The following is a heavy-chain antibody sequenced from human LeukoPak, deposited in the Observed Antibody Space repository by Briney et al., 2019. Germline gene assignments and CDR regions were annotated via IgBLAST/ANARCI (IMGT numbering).Heavy chain of an antibody. Sequence: ASVKVSCKASGYTFTNYYMHWVRQAPGQGREWMGIINPSGGSTSYAQKFQGRVTMTRDTSTSTVYMALSSLRSEDTAVYYCARDRAVAGTTYYFDYWGQGTLVTVSS. CDR3: ARDRAVAGTTYYFDY. J-gene: IGHJ4*02. CDR1: GYTFTNYY. CDR2: INPSGGST. D-gene: IGHD6-19*01. V-gene: IGHV1-46*01.